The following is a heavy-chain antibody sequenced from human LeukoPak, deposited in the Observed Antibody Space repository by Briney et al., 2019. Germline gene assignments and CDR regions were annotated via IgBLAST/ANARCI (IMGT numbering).Heavy chain of an antibody. CDR1: GFTFSSYG. V-gene: IGHV3-30*02. CDR3: AKDLHAWIQLWSGLDAFDI. D-gene: IGHD5-18*01. J-gene: IGHJ3*02. Sequence: QSGGSLRLSCAASGFTFSSYGMHWVRQAPGKGLEWVAFMRYDGSNKYYADSVKGRFTISRDNSKNTLYLQMNSLRAEDTAVYYCAKDLHAWIQLWSGLDAFDIWGQGTMVTVSS. CDR2: MRYDGSNK.